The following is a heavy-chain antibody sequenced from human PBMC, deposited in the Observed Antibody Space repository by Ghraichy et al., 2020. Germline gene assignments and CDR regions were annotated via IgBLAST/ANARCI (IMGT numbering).Heavy chain of an antibody. D-gene: IGHD3-3*01. Sequence: LSLTCAASGFTFSSYWMSWVRQAPGKGLEWVANIKQDGSEKYYVDSVKGRFTISRDNAKNSLYLQMNSLRAEDTAVYYCARVDDFWSGYYGAFDIWGQGTMVTVSS. V-gene: IGHV3-7*01. CDR1: GFTFSSYW. J-gene: IGHJ3*02. CDR3: ARVDDFWSGYYGAFDI. CDR2: IKQDGSEK.